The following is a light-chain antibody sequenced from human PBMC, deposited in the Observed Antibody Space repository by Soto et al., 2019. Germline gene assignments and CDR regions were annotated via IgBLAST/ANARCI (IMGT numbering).Light chain of an antibody. CDR3: GTWDTSLSAVV. CDR2: DND. J-gene: IGLJ2*01. V-gene: IGLV1-51*01. Sequence: QSVLTQPPSVSAAPGQKVTISCSGSRSNLGNNYVSWFQQLPGTAPKLLIYDNDKRPSGIPDRYSGSKSGTSATLGITGLQTGDEADYYCGTWDTSLSAVVFGGGTKLTV. CDR1: RSNLGNNY.